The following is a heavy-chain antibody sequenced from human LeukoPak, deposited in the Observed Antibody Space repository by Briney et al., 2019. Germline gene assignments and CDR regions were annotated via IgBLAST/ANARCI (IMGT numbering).Heavy chain of an antibody. CDR1: GFTFSDFW. J-gene: IGHJ5*02. D-gene: IGHD7-27*01. CDR2: VTQDGSEN. Sequence: GGSLRLSCAASGFTFSDFWMSWVRQAPGKGLEWVASVTQDGSENHYVDSAKGRFTISRDNAKNSLYLQMSSLRAEDTAVYWCRSVHWDDHAWGQGTLVTVSS. CDR3: RSVHWDDHA. V-gene: IGHV3-7*01.